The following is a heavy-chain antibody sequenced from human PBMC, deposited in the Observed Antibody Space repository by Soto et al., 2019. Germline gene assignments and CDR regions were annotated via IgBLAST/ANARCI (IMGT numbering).Heavy chain of an antibody. J-gene: IGHJ4*02. D-gene: IGHD3-16*01. CDR3: AKDHWGSY. CDR1: GITFSTYA. V-gene: IGHV3-23*01. CDR2: ISDSGGST. Sequence: EVQLLESGGGLVQPGGSLRLSCAASGITFSTYAMSWVRQAPGKGLEWVSAISDSGGSTYYADSVKGRFTISRDNSKTTVYLQMNSLQAEDTALYDDAKDHWGSYSGQGTPVTVSS.